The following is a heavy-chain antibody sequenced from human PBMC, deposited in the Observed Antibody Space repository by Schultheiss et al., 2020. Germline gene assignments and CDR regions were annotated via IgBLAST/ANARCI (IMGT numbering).Heavy chain of an antibody. J-gene: IGHJ6*03. D-gene: IGHD2-8*01. CDR3: ARAPATANDYRYYMDV. CDR1: GFTFSSYA. CDR2: ISSNGGST. V-gene: IGHV3-64D*09. Sequence: CGSLRLACSASGFTFSSYAMHWVRQAPGKGLEYVSAISSNGGSTYYADSVKGRFTISRDNSKNTLYLQMSSLRAEDTAVYYCARAPATANDYRYYMDVWGKGTTVTVSS.